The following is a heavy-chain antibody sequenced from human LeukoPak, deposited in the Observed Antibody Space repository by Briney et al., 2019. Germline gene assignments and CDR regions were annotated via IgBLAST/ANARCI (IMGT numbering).Heavy chain of an antibody. J-gene: IGHJ4*02. CDR2: ISYDGNTK. Sequence: GRSLRLSCAAPGFTFSAYGMQWVRQAPGKGLEWVAVISYDGNTKYYADSVKGRFTISRDNSKDTLYLQMNSLRAEDTAVYYCAKRVDYGSSWYYFDYWGQGTLVTVSS. V-gene: IGHV3-30*18. CDR3: AKRVDYGSSWYYFDY. D-gene: IGHD6-13*01. CDR1: GFTFSAYG.